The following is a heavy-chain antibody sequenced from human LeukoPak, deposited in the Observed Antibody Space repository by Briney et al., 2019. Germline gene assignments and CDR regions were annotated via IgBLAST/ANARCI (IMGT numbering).Heavy chain of an antibody. CDR2: MNPNGGNT. CDR1: GYTFTSYD. V-gene: IGHV1-8*01. J-gene: IGHJ6*02. Sequence: GASVTVSCKASGYTFTSYDINWVRQATGQGLEWMGWMNPNGGNTGYAQKFQGRVTMTRNTSISTAYMELSSLRSEDTAVYYCARGKTYYDILTGQYYYYYYGMDVWGQGTTVTVSS. CDR3: ARGKTYYDILTGQYYYYYYGMDV. D-gene: IGHD3-9*01.